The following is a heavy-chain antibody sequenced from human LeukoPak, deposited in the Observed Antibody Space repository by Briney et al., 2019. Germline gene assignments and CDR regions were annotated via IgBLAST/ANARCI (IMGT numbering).Heavy chain of an antibody. D-gene: IGHD3-22*01. CDR1: GFTFSSYG. V-gene: IGHV3-23*01. CDR3: AKQRSVDYYDSSGLDY. Sequence: PGGSLRLSCAASGFTFSSYGMSWVRQAPGKGLEWVSAISGSGGSTYYADSVKGRFTISRDNSKNTLYLQMNSLRAEDTAVYYCAKQRSVDYYDSSGLDYWGQGTLVTVPS. J-gene: IGHJ4*02. CDR2: ISGSGGST.